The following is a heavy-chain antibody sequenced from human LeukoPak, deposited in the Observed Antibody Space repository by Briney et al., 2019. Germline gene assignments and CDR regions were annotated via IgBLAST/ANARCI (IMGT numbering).Heavy chain of an antibody. CDR1: GYTFTGYY. V-gene: IGHV1-2*02. D-gene: IGHD2-15*01. CDR3: ARDTHFVVVVPSTVEGFDP. CDR2: INPNSGGT. J-gene: IGHJ5*02. Sequence: VASVKVSCKASGYTFTGYYMHWVRQAPGQGHEWMGWINPNSGGTNYAQKFQGRVTMTRDTSISTAYMELSRLRSDDTAVYYCARDTHFVVVVPSTVEGFDPWGQGTLVTVSS.